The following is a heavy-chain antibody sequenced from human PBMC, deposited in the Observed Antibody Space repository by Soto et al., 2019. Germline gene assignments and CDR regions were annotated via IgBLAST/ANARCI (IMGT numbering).Heavy chain of an antibody. CDR3: ATQPRTSGSYSRWFDP. CDR1: GYTLTELS. Sequence: GAVKVSCKVSGYTLTELSMHWVRQAPGKGLEWMGGFDPEDGETIYAQKFQGRVTMTEDTSTDTAYMELSSLRSEDTAVYYCATQPRTSGSYSRWFDPWGQGTLVTVSS. D-gene: IGHD1-26*01. J-gene: IGHJ5*02. V-gene: IGHV1-24*01. CDR2: FDPEDGET.